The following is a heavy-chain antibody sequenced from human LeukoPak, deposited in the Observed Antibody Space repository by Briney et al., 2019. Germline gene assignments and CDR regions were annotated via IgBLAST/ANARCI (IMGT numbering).Heavy chain of an antibody. Sequence: GAPVKVSCKASGGTFSSYAISWVRQAPGQGLEWMGGIIPIFGTANYAQKFQGRVTITADESTSTAYMELSSLRSEDTAVYYCARDRGTGSKNNWFDPWGQGTLVTVSS. J-gene: IGHJ5*02. CDR1: GGTFSSYA. V-gene: IGHV1-69*13. D-gene: IGHD7-27*01. CDR3: ARDRGTGSKNNWFDP. CDR2: IIPIFGTA.